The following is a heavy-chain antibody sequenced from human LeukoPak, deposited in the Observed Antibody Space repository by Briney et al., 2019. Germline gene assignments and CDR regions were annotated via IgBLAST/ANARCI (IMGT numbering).Heavy chain of an antibody. CDR2: INHSGST. V-gene: IGHV4-34*01. CDR3: ARGPDYGDLGSFFDY. D-gene: IGHD4-17*01. J-gene: IGHJ4*02. Sequence: SETLSLTCAVYGGSFSGYYWSWIRQPPGKGLEWIGEINHSGSTNYNPSLKSRVTISVDTSKNQFSLKLSSVTAADTAVYYCARGPDYGDLGSFFDYWGQGTLVTVSS. CDR1: GGSFSGYY.